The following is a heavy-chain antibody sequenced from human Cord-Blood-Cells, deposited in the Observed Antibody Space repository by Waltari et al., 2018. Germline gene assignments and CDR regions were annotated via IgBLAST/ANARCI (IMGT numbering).Heavy chain of an antibody. CDR3: ATSAARSYYFDY. V-gene: IGHV1-24*01. CDR2: FDPEDGET. Sequence: QVQLVQSGAAVKKPGASVKVSCKVSGYTLTDLSMHWVRQAPGKGLEWMGGFDPEDGETIYAQKFQGRVTMTEDTSTDTAYMELSSLRSEDTAVYYCATSAARSYYFDYWGQGTLVTVSS. D-gene: IGHD6-6*01. J-gene: IGHJ4*02. CDR1: GYTLTDLS.